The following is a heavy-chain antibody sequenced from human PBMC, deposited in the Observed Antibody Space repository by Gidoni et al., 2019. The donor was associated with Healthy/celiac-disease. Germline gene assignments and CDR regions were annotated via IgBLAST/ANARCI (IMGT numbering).Heavy chain of an antibody. J-gene: IGHJ5*02. CDR1: RCPFSSYA. V-gene: IGHV1-69*01. D-gene: IGHD2-2*01. CDR3: ARGGDIVVVPAAMPFPAWFDP. CDR2: ISPIFGTA. Sequence: QVQLVQPGAEVKKPGSSVKVSCKASRCPFSSYAITWGRQAPGQGCEWMGGISPIFGTANYAQKFQGRVTITADESTSTAYMELSSLRSEDTAVYYWARGGDIVVVPAAMPFPAWFDPWGQGTLVTVSS.